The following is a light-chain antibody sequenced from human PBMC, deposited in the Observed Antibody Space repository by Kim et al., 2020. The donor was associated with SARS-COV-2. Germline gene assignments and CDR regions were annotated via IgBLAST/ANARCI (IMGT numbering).Light chain of an antibody. CDR3: CSYAGSFTFV. CDR2: DIT. V-gene: IGLV2-11*03. Sequence: GQSFTPSCTGTRSDVGGYDYVSWYQQHPGKAPRLLIYDITKRPSGVPDRFSGSRSGNTASLAISGLQAEDEADYYCCSYAGSFTFVFGTGTRVAVL. CDR1: RSDVGGYDY. J-gene: IGLJ1*01.